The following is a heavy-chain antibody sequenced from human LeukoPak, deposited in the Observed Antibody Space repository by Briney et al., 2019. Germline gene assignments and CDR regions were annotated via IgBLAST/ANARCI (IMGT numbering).Heavy chain of an antibody. CDR3: ARDRVLPAAIHFDI. CDR2: IWYDGSNK. CDR1: GFTFSSYA. D-gene: IGHD2-2*02. V-gene: IGHV3-33*08. J-gene: IGHJ3*02. Sequence: GGSLRLSCAASGFTFSSYAMSWVRQAPGKGLEWVAVIWYDGSNKYYADSVKGRFTISRDNSKNTLYLQMNSLRAEDTAVYYCARDRVLPAAIHFDIWGQGTMVTVSS.